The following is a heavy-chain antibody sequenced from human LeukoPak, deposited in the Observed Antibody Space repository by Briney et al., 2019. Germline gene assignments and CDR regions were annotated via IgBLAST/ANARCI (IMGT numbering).Heavy chain of an antibody. CDR2: ISSSSSYI. CDR3: ARDRYYYGARGWFDP. CDR1: GFTFSSYG. Sequence: GGSLRLSCAASGFTFSSYGMHWVRQAPGKGLEWVSSISSSSSYIYYADSVKGRFTISRDNAKNSLYLQMNSLRAEDTAVYYCARDRYYYGARGWFDPWGQGTLVTVSS. V-gene: IGHV3-21*01. D-gene: IGHD3-10*01. J-gene: IGHJ5*02.